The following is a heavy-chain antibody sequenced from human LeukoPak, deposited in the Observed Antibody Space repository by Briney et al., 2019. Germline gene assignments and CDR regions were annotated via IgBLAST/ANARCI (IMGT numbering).Heavy chain of an antibody. CDR1: GFTFSNYE. D-gene: IGHD2-21*02. J-gene: IGHJ4*02. V-gene: IGHV3-48*03. CDR3: AREGVTAPGDY. Sequence: PGGSLRLSCAASGFTFSNYEMNWVRQAPGKGLEWVSHIRSNGSTIYYADSVKGRFTISRDNAKNSLYLQMNSLRAEDTAVYYCAREGVTAPGDYWGQGTLVTVSS. CDR2: IRSNGSTI.